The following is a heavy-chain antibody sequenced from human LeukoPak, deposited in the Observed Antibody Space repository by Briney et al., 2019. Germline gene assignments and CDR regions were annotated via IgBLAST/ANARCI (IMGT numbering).Heavy chain of an antibody. D-gene: IGHD3-22*01. Sequence: SETLSLTCTVSGDSISSYYCSWIRQPPGKGLEWIGYIYYSGSTSYNPSLKSRVTISLDTSNNQFSLKLSSVTAADTAVYYCARIPYYYDSSGYYPWGQGTLVTVSS. J-gene: IGHJ5*02. CDR2: IYYSGST. CDR3: ARIPYYYDSSGYYP. CDR1: GDSISSYY. V-gene: IGHV4-59*01.